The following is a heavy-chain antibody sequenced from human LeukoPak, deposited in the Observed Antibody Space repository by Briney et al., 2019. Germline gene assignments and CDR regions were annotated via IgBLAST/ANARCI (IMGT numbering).Heavy chain of an antibody. J-gene: IGHJ4*02. CDR3: AKASPGVTMIVVVFDY. V-gene: IGHV3-23*01. D-gene: IGHD3-22*01. CDR2: ISGSGGST. Sequence: GGSLRLSCAASGFTFSSYAMSWVRQAPGKGLEWVSAISGSGGSTYYADSVKGRFTISRDNSKNTLYLQMNSLRAEDTAVYYCAKASPGVTMIVVVFDYWGQGTLVTVSS. CDR1: GFTFSSYA.